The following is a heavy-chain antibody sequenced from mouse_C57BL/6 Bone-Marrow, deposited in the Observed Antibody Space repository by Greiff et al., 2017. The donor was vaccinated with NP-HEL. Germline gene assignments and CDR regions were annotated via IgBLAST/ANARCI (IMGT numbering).Heavy chain of an antibody. CDR3: ARQALGVRYWYFDV. J-gene: IGHJ1*03. CDR2: INSDGGST. D-gene: IGHD2-14*01. Sequence: EVKVVESGGGLVQPGESLKLSCESNEYEFPSHDMSWVRKTPEKRLELVAAINSDGGSTYYPDTMERRFIISRDNTKKTLYLQMSSLRSEDTALYYCARQALGVRYWYFDVWGTGTTVTVSS. CDR1: EYEFPSHD. V-gene: IGHV5-2*01.